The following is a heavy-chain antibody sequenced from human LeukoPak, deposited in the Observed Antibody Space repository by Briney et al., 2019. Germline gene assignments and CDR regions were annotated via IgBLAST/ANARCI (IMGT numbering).Heavy chain of an antibody. CDR1: GYSFTSYW. V-gene: IGHV5-51*01. CDR2: IYPGDSDT. D-gene: IGHD4-17*01. Sequence: GESLKVSCKDSGYSFTSYWIDCVRQMPGKGLEWMGIIYPGDSDTRYSPSFQGQVTISAEKSMTTACRPGCSLKTPDPPTYHSARHHGDYVGYWGQGTLVTVSS. J-gene: IGHJ4*02. CDR3: ARHHGDYVGY.